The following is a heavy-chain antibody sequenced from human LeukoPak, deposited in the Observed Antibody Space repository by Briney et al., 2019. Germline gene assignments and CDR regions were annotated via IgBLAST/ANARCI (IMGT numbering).Heavy chain of an antibody. CDR1: GFTFSSYA. D-gene: IGHD2-15*01. CDR3: ARDGGGYCSGGSCYSGRYYYGMDV. CDR2: ISYDGSNK. V-gene: IGHV3-30-3*01. Sequence: GGSLRLSCAASGFTFSSYAMHWVRQAPGKGLEWVAVISYDGSNKYYADSVKGRFTISRDNSKNTLYLQMNSLRAEDTAVYYCARDGGGYCSGGSCYSGRYYYGMDVWGQGTTVTVSS. J-gene: IGHJ6*02.